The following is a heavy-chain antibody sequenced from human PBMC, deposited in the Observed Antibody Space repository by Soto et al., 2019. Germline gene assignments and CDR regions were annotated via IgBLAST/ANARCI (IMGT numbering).Heavy chain of an antibody. Sequence: QVQLVQSGAEVKKPEASVKVSCKASGYTFTSYDINWVRQATGQGLEWMGWMNPNSGNTGYAQKFQGRVTMTRNTSISTAYMELSSLRSEDTAVYYCARERSAAGTGWFDPRGQGTLVTVSS. CDR3: ARERSAAGTGWFDP. V-gene: IGHV1-8*01. J-gene: IGHJ5*02. D-gene: IGHD6-13*01. CDR2: MNPNSGNT. CDR1: GYTFTSYD.